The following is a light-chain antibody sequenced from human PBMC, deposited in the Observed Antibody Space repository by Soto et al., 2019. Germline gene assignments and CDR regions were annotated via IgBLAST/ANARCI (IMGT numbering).Light chain of an antibody. Sequence: DIQMTQSPSAMSASVGDRVTITCRASQDISNYLAWFQQKPGKVPERLIYAASSLPSGVPSRFAGSGSGTEFTLTISGLQPEDFATYYCLQHNSYPYTLGQGNKLEIK. CDR2: AAS. V-gene: IGKV1-17*03. CDR3: LQHNSYPYT. J-gene: IGKJ2*01. CDR1: QDISNY.